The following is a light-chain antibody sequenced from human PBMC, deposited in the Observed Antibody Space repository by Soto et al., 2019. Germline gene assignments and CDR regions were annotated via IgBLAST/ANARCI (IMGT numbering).Light chain of an antibody. CDR1: QSVSSSY. CDR2: GAS. V-gene: IGKV3-20*01. J-gene: IGKJ1*01. Sequence: EIVLTQSPGTLSLSPGERATLSCRASQSVSSSYLAWYQQKPGQAPRLLIYGASSRATGIPDRFSGSGSGTDFTLTISRLEPEDFAVYYCQQYGNSRGTFGQGTKV. CDR3: QQYGNSRGT.